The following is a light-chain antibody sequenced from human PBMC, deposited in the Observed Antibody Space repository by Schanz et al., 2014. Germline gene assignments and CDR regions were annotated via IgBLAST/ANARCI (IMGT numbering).Light chain of an antibody. CDR3: QLYGSSPL. J-gene: IGKJ1*01. CDR2: GAS. Sequence: EIVLTQSPGTLSLSPGERATLSCRASQSVSSSDLAWYQQKAGQAPRLLIYGASSRATGIPDRFSGSGSGKDFTLTISRLEPEDFAVYYCQLYGSSPLFGQGTKVEVK. CDR1: QSVSSSD. V-gene: IGKV3-20*01.